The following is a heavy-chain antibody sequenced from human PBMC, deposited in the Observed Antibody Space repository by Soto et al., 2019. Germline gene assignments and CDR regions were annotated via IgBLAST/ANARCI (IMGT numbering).Heavy chain of an antibody. CDR2: IYPGDSDT. CDR1: GYSFTSYW. J-gene: IGHJ6*03. D-gene: IGHD2-2*01. V-gene: IGHV5-51*01. CDR3: ATNTVVPAENYMDV. Sequence: PGESLKISCKGSGYSFTSYWIGWVRQMPGKGLEWMGTIYPGDSDTRYSPSFQGQVTISADKSISTAYLQWSSLKASDTAMYHRATNTVVPAENYMDVWGKGTTVTVSS.